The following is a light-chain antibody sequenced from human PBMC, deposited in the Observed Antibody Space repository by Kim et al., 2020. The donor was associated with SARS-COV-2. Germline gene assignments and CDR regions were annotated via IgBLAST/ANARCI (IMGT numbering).Light chain of an antibody. CDR2: GYN. CDR3: AAWDDNLNGVG. Sequence: GQRVTISCSGSFSNVGRNTVNWWQQFPETAPNLLFFGYNQRPSGVPARFSGSKSGTSASLAISGLQSEDEADYYCAAWDDNLNGVGFGGGTQLTVL. V-gene: IGLV1-44*01. J-gene: IGLJ2*01. CDR1: FSNVGRNT.